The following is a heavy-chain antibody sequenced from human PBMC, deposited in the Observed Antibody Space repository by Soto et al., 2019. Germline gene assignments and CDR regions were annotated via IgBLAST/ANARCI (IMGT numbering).Heavy chain of an antibody. J-gene: IGHJ6*02. V-gene: IGHV1-58*01. CDR1: GFTFTSSA. CDR3: AAGWGRNYGYYYYGMDV. Sequence: SVKVSCKASGFTFTSSAVQWVRQARGQRLEWIGWIVVGSGNTNYAQKFQERVTITRDMSTSTAYMELSSLRSEDTAVYYCAAGWGRNYGYYYYGMDVWGQGTTVTVSS. CDR2: IVVGSGNT. D-gene: IGHD1-7*01.